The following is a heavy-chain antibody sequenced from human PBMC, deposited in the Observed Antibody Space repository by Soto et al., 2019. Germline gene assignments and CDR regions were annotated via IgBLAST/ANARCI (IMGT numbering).Heavy chain of an antibody. Sequence: ASVKVSCKASGYTFTGNYMRWVRQAPGQGLEWMALINPTTGDTKYAQKFQGRVTMTWDTAISTAYMELSRLRSDDTAIYFCARGYCSSIGCSHYFDYWGQGTMVTVSS. CDR1: GYTFTGNY. J-gene: IGHJ4*02. V-gene: IGHV1-2*02. CDR2: INPTTGDT. D-gene: IGHD2-2*01. CDR3: ARGYCSSIGCSHYFDY.